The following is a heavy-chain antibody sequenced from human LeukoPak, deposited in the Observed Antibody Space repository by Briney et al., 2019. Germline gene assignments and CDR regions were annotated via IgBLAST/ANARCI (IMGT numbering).Heavy chain of an antibody. D-gene: IGHD3-9*01. Sequence: SETLSLTCTVSGGSISSHYWSWIRQPPGKGLEWIGYIYYSGSTNYNPSLKSRVTISVDTSKNQFSLKLSSVTVADTAVYYCARVRGDYDILTGYYYYYMDVWGKGTTVTVS. CDR3: ARVRGDYDILTGYYYYYMDV. V-gene: IGHV4-59*11. CDR2: IYYSGST. CDR1: GGSISSHY. J-gene: IGHJ6*03.